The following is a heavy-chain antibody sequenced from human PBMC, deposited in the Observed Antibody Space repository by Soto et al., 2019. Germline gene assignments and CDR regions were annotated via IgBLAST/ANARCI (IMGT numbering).Heavy chain of an antibody. J-gene: IGHJ4*02. V-gene: IGHV4-28*01. CDR2: IYYSGTT. Sequence: QVQLQESGPGLVKPSDTLSLTCAVSGYSISSSNWWGWIRQPPRKGLEWIGYIYYSGTTYYNPSLKGRVAMSVDTSKIQFSLKLTSVTAVDTAVYYCARREIQGPIDYWGQGTLVTVSS. CDR1: GYSISSSNW. D-gene: IGHD1-26*01. CDR3: ARREIQGPIDY.